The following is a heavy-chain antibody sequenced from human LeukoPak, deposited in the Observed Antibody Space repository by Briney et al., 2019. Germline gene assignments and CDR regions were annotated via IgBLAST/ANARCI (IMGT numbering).Heavy chain of an antibody. CDR3: ARDSGSGLD. CDR2: IYYSGST. J-gene: IGHJ4*02. Sequence: PSETLSLTCTVSGGSISSYYWSWFRQPPGKGLEWIGYIYYSGSTNYNPSLKSRVTISVDTSKKQFSLNLSSVTAADTAVYYCARDSGSGLDWGQGTLVTVSS. D-gene: IGHD3-10*01. V-gene: IGHV4-59*01. CDR1: GGSISSYY.